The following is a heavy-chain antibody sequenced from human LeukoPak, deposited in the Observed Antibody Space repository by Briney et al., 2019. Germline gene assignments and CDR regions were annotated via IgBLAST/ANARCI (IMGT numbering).Heavy chain of an antibody. Sequence: GGSLRLSCAASGFTFSSYWMHWVRQAPGKGLVRVSRINSDGSSTSYADSVKGRFTISRDNAKNTLYPQMNSLRAEDTAVYYCARDRSVGYSYPIDYWGQGTLVTVSS. CDR2: INSDGSST. CDR3: ARDRSVGYSYPIDY. D-gene: IGHD5-18*01. J-gene: IGHJ4*02. CDR1: GFTFSSYW. V-gene: IGHV3-74*01.